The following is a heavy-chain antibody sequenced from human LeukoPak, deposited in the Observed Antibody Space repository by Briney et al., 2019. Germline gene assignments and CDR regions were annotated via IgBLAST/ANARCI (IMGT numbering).Heavy chain of an antibody. CDR3: ARGGEEASLDY. V-gene: IGHV3-74*01. CDR2: INSDGTVT. CDR1: GFTFSSFW. J-gene: IGHJ4*02. D-gene: IGHD3-10*01. Sequence: AGGSLRLSCAASGFTFSSFWMHWVRQAPGKGLMWVSRINSDGTVTSYADSVRGRFTVSRDNAKNTLYLRMNSLRAEDTAVYYCARGGEEASLDYWGQGTLVTVSS.